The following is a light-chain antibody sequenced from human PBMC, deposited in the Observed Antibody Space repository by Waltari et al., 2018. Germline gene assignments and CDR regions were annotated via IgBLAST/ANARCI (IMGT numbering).Light chain of an antibody. CDR3: MQGTRWPPRT. CDR1: QSLLSSDGATY. CDR2: KVS. J-gene: IGKJ4*01. Sequence: DVVMTQSPLSLPVTLGQSASISCTSSQSLLSSDGATYVSWFHQRPGQSPRRLFYKVSDRDTGVPDRITASGSGTDVTLQSDRVEAEDVGFYYCMQGTRWPPRTFGGGTKVEIK. V-gene: IGKV2-30*01.